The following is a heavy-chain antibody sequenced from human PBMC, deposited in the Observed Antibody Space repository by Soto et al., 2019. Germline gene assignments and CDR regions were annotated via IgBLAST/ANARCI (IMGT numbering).Heavy chain of an antibody. D-gene: IGHD6-13*01. CDR3: ARVLSSSWSEGAGYYGMDV. J-gene: IGHJ6*02. CDR1: GGSISSYY. V-gene: IGHV4-59*01. CDR2: IYYSGST. Sequence: SETLSLTCTVSGGSISSYYWSWIRQPPGKGLEWIGYIYYSGSTNYNPSLKSRVTISVDTSKNQFSLKRSSVTAADTAVYYCARVLSSSWSEGAGYYGMDVWGQGTTVTVSS.